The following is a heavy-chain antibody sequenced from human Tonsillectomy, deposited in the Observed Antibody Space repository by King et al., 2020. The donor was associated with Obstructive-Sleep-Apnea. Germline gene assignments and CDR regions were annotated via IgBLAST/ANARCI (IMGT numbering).Heavy chain of an antibody. D-gene: IGHD5-12*01. Sequence: VQLQESGPGLVKPSETLSLTCTVSGGSITNYYWSWIRQPPGKGLEWIGYMYYSGNTNFNPSLKSRVTISADTSKIQFSLRLSSVTAADTAVYYCARHRGGEYSGGYGDYFDYWGQGTLVTVSS. V-gene: IGHV4-59*08. CDR2: MYYSGNT. CDR3: ARHRGGEYSGGYGDYFDY. J-gene: IGHJ4*02. CDR1: GGSITNYY.